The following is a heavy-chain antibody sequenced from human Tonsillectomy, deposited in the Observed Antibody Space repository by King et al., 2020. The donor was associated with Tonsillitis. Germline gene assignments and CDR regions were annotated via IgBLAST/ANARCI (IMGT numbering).Heavy chain of an antibody. CDR3: AREGWDIVVVPAAEYYFDY. CDR1: GGSISSYY. D-gene: IGHD2-2*01. CDR2: IYTSGST. V-gene: IGHV4-4*07. Sequence: QLQESGPGLVKPSETLSLTCTVSGGSISSYYWSWIRQPAGKGLEWIGRIYTSGSTNYNPSLKSRVTMSVDTSKNQFSLKLSSVTAADTAVYYCAREGWDIVVVPAAEYYFDYWGQGTLVTVSS. J-gene: IGHJ4*02.